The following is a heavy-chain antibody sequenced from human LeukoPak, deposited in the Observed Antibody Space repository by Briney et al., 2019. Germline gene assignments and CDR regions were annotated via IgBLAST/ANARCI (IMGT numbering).Heavy chain of an antibody. CDR3: ARGPTGQKGPYYMDV. V-gene: IGHV4-59*01. D-gene: IGHD4-11*01. J-gene: IGHJ6*03. Sequence: KPSETLSLTCTVSGGSISSYYWSWIRQPPGKGLEWIGYVYYTGSTNYNPSLQSRVSISVDTSKNLFSLRLSSVTAADTAVYYCARGPTGQKGPYYMDVWGKGTTVTVSS. CDR1: GGSISSYY. CDR2: VYYTGST.